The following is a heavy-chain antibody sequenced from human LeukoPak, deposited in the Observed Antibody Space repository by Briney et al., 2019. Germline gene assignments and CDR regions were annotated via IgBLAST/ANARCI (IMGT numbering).Heavy chain of an antibody. CDR2: IYYSGST. V-gene: IGHV4-59*12. Sequence: SETLSLTCTVSGGSITSYHWSWIRQPPGKGLEWIGYIYYSGSTNYNPSLKSRVTISVDTSKNQFSLKLSSVTAADTAVYYCARDGYNFLGLVYWGQGTLVTVSS. CDR1: GGSITSYH. CDR3: ARDGYNFLGLVY. J-gene: IGHJ4*02. D-gene: IGHD5-24*01.